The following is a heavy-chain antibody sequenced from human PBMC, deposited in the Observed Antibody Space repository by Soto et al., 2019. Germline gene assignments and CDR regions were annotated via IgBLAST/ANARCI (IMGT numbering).Heavy chain of an antibody. Sequence: SGTLSLTFTVSGGSISSYYWSWIRQPPGKGLEWIGYIYYSGSTNYNPSLKSRVTISVDTSKNQFSLKLSSVTAADTAVYYCARVRGNYYDSSGYYSGEYYFDYWGQGTLVTVSS. CDR2: IYYSGST. D-gene: IGHD3-22*01. CDR3: ARVRGNYYDSSGYYSGEYYFDY. V-gene: IGHV4-59*01. J-gene: IGHJ4*02. CDR1: GGSISSYY.